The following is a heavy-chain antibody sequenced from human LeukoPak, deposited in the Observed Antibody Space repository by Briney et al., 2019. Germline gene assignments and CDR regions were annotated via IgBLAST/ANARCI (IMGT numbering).Heavy chain of an antibody. D-gene: IGHD3-22*01. CDR2: IIPIFGTA. Sequence: SVKVSCKASGGTFSSYAISWVRQAPGQGLEWMGGIIPIFGTANYAQKFQGRVTITTDESTSTAYMELSSLRSEDTAVYYCARPYYYDSSGYYRETDAFDIWGQGTMVTVSS. CDR3: ARPYYYDSSGYYRETDAFDI. V-gene: IGHV1-69*05. J-gene: IGHJ3*02. CDR1: GGTFSSYA.